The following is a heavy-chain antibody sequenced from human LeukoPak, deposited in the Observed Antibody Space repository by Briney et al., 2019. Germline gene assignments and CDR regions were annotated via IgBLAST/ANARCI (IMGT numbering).Heavy chain of an antibody. Sequence: GGSLRLSCAASGFSFRRYAMNWVRQAPGRGLEWVAVISGPGPSAVYADSVKGRFTISRDNSKNTLFLQLDSLRVEDTAIYYCAKEEMPHAFDLWGQGTMVTVSS. CDR1: GFSFRRYA. CDR2: ISGPGPSA. CDR3: AKEEMPHAFDL. V-gene: IGHV3-23*01. J-gene: IGHJ3*01. D-gene: IGHD5-24*01.